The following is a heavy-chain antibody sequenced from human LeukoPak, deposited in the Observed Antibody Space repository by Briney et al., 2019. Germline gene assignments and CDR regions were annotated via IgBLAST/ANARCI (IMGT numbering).Heavy chain of an antibody. Sequence: GGSLRLSCAASGFTVSSNYMSWVRQAPGKGLEWVSVIYSGGSTYYADSMKGRFTISRDNAKNSLYLQMNSLRAEDTAVYYCARDSIGDYWGQGTLVTVSS. J-gene: IGHJ4*02. CDR3: ARDSIGDY. CDR2: IYSGGST. D-gene: IGHD2-21*01. V-gene: IGHV3-53*01. CDR1: GFTVSSNY.